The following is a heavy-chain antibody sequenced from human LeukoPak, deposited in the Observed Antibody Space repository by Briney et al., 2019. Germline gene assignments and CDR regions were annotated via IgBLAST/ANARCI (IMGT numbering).Heavy chain of an antibody. Sequence: GGSLRLSCAASGFTVSSNYMSWVRQAPEKGLEWVSLIYSGGNTYYADSVKGRFTISRDNSKNTLYLQMNSLRAEDTAVYYCGWSSGYYNVYYYGMDVWGQGTTVTVSS. V-gene: IGHV3-53*01. D-gene: IGHD3-22*01. CDR2: IYSGGNT. CDR3: GWSSGYYNVYYYGMDV. CDR1: GFTVSSNY. J-gene: IGHJ6*02.